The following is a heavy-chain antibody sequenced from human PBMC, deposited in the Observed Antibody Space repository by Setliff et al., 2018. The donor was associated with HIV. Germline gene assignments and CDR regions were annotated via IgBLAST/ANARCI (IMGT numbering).Heavy chain of an antibody. V-gene: IGHV1-69*05. J-gene: IGHJ6*04. CDR2: IIPIFGTA. Sequence: GASVKVSCKASGGTFSSYAISCVRQAPGQGLEWMGGIIPIFGTANYAQKFQDRVTITTDESTRTAYMELRSLRSEDTAVYYCARDTSQTTVDQNSIWAVSFDIWGKGTTVTVSS. CDR3: ARDTSQTTVDQNSIWAVSFDI. CDR1: GGTFSSYA. D-gene: IGHD4-17*01.